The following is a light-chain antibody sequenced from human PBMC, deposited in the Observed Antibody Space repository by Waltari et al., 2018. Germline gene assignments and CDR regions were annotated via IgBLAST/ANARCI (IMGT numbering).Light chain of an antibody. Sequence: DIVMTQSPDSLAVSLGERATINCKSSQSILYSSINKNYFAWYQEQPGQTPNLLICCASTRESEVPDHFSGGGSGTEFPLTSSSLQAEDVAVYYCEQYDSTPLTCVGGTKVEIK. J-gene: IGKJ4*01. CDR3: EQYDSTPLT. CDR2: CAS. CDR1: QSILYSSINKNY. V-gene: IGKV4-1*01.